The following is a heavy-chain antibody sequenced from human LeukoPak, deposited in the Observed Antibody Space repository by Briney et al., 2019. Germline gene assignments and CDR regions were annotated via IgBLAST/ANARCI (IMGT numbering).Heavy chain of an antibody. CDR2: IYTSGST. CDR1: GGSISSGSYY. D-gene: IGHD2-8*01. V-gene: IGHV4-61*02. J-gene: IGHJ4*02. CDR3: AGKPRYCTNGVCTDY. Sequence: PSETLSLTCTVPGGSISSGSYYWSWIRQPAGKGLEWIGRIYTSGSTNYNPSLKSRVTISVDTSKNQFSLKLSSVTAADTAVYYCAGKPRYCTNGVCTDYWGQGTLVTVSS.